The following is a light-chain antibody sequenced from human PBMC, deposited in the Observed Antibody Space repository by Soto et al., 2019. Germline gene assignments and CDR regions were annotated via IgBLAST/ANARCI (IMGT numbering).Light chain of an antibody. V-gene: IGKV3-20*01. CDR1: QSVSSSY. Sequence: IVFTQAPGTLSLSPGERATLSCRGSQSVSSSYLAWYQQKPGQAPRLLIYGASSRATGIPDRFSGSGSGTDFTLTISRLEPEDFAVYYCQQYGSSPRTFGQGTKVDIK. CDR3: QQYGSSPRT. CDR2: GAS. J-gene: IGKJ1*01.